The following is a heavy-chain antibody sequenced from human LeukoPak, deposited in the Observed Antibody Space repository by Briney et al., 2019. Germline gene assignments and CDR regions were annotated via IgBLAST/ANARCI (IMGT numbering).Heavy chain of an antibody. Sequence: SGGSLRLSCAASGFTFSSYGMHWVRQAPGKGLEWVAFIRYDGSNKYYADSVKGRFTISRDNSKNTLYLKMNSLRAEDTAVYYCAEVGEWLASHFDYWGQGTLVTVSS. V-gene: IGHV3-30*02. CDR1: GFTFSSYG. CDR3: AEVGEWLASHFDY. CDR2: IRYDGSNK. J-gene: IGHJ4*02. D-gene: IGHD3-16*01.